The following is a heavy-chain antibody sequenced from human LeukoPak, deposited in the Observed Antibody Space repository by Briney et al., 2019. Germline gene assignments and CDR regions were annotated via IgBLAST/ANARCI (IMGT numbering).Heavy chain of an antibody. CDR1: GFSFSNYW. V-gene: IGHV3-66*01. CDR3: ARAVRGVIITKGYFQH. Sequence: GGSLRLSCAGSGFSFSNYWMSWVRQAPGKGLEWVSVIYSGGSTYYADSVKGRFTISRDNSKNTLYLQMNSLRAEDTAVYYCARAVRGVIITKGYFQHWGQGTLVTVSS. D-gene: IGHD3-10*01. J-gene: IGHJ1*01. CDR2: IYSGGST.